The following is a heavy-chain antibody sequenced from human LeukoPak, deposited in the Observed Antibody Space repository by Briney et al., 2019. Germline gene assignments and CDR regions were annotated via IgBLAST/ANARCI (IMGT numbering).Heavy chain of an antibody. CDR1: GYTFTSYD. J-gene: IGHJ6*03. Sequence: GASVKVSCKASGYTFTSYDINWVRQATGQGLEWKGWMNPNSGNTGYAQKFQGRVTMTRNTSISTAYMELSSLRSEDTAVYYCARGVVPAATYYYYMDVWGKGTTVTVSS. V-gene: IGHV1-8*01. CDR3: ARGVVPAATYYYYMDV. D-gene: IGHD2-2*01. CDR2: MNPNSGNT.